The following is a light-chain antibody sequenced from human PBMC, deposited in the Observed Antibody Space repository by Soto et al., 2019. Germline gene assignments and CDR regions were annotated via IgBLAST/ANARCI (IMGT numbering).Light chain of an antibody. CDR2: GAS. J-gene: IGKJ1*01. CDR1: QSVRSSY. Sequence: EIVLTQSPGTLSLSPGERATLSCRASQSVRSSYLAWYQQKPGQAPRLLIYGASTRATGIPARFSGSGSGTDFTLTISRLEPEDFAVYYCQQYGSSGTFGQGTKVDI. CDR3: QQYGSSGT. V-gene: IGKV3-20*01.